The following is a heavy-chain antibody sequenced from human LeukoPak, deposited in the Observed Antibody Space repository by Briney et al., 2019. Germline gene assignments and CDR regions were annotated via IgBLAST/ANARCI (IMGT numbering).Heavy chain of an antibody. V-gene: IGHV3-74*01. CDR2: INSDGSAT. J-gene: IGHJ4*02. D-gene: IGHD3-16*02. Sequence: GGSLRLSCVPSGFTFSTYAMIWVRQAPGKGLVWVSRINSDGSATAYADSVKGRFTISRDNAENTLYLQMNSLRAEDTAVYYCARGTAGYHSSYFDYWGQGTLVTVSS. CDR1: GFTFSTYA. CDR3: ARGTAGYHSSYFDY.